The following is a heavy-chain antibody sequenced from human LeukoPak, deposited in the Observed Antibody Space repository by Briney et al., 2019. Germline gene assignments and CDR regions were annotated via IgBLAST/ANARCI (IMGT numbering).Heavy chain of an antibody. Sequence: GGSLRLSRAVSGFTASSNYMSWVRQAPGKGLEWVSVIYSDDRTYYADSVKGRFTISRHTSKKTLYLQMNSLRAEDTAVYYCAREVMAKRRAFDIWGQGTVVTVSS. D-gene: IGHD2-8*01. J-gene: IGHJ3*02. CDR2: IYSDDRT. V-gene: IGHV3-53*04. CDR1: GFTASSNY. CDR3: AREVMAKRRAFDI.